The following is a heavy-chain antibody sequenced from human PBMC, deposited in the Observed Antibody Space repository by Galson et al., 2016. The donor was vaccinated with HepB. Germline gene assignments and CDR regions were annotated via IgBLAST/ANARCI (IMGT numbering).Heavy chain of an antibody. CDR2: ISYDGKSE. CDR1: GFTFSTYG. J-gene: IGHJ3*02. V-gene: IGHV3-30*03. D-gene: IGHD1-1*01. Sequence: SLRLSCAASGFTFSTYGMHWVRQAPGKGLEWVALISYDGKSESYADSVKGRVTISRDNSKNTLYLQVHSLRGEDTAVYYCARGNDHGTGAFGIWGQGTMVTVSS. CDR3: ARGNDHGTGAFGI.